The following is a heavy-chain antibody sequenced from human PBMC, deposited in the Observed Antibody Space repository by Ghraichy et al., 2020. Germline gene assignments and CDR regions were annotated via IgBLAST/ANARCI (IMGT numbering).Heavy chain of an antibody. D-gene: IGHD2-2*02. CDR1: GYTFTNYH. CDR2: INTHDGGT. Sequence: ASVKVSCKASGYTFTNYHINWVRQAPGQGLEWMGWINTHDGGTTFAQKFENRVTVTRDTSISTVFLEMTSLTSDATAVYYCARYIPRRDYFDDWGQGTLVTV. CDR3: ARYIPRRDYFDD. V-gene: IGHV1-2*02. J-gene: IGHJ4*02.